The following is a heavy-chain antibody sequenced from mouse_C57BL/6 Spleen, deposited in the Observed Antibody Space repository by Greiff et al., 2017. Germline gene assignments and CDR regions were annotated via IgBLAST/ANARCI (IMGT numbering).Heavy chain of an antibody. Sequence: QVQLQQSGAELAKPGASVKLSCKASGYTFTSYWMHWVKQRPGQGLEWIGYINPSSGYTKYNQKFKDKATLTADKSSSPAYMQLSSLTYEDSAVYYCAKIYGNSFYFDYWGQGTTLTGSS. CDR2: INPSSGYT. CDR1: GYTFTSYW. D-gene: IGHD2-1*01. V-gene: IGHV1-7*01. CDR3: AKIYGNSFYFDY. J-gene: IGHJ2*01.